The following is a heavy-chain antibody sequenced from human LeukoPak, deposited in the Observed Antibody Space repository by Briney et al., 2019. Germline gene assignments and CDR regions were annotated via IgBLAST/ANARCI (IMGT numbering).Heavy chain of an antibody. V-gene: IGHV1-2*02. CDR3: ARGDPSHNNYYFDY. D-gene: IGHD2-21*02. CDR2: INPNSGGT. J-gene: IGHJ4*02. CDR1: GCTFTGYY. Sequence: ASVKVSCKASGCTFTGYYMHWVRQAPGQGLEWMGWINPNSGGTNYAQKFQGRVTMTRDTSISTAYMELSRLRSDDTAVYYCARGDPSHNNYYFDYWGQGTLVTVSS.